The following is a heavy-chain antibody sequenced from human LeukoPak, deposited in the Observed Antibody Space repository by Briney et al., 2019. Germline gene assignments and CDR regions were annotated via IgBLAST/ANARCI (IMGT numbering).Heavy chain of an antibody. D-gene: IGHD2-2*01. CDR2: LSGSGGST. CDR3: ARGCSSTSCPFDY. CDR1: GFTFRRYG. J-gene: IGHJ4*02. V-gene: IGHV3-23*01. Sequence: PGGSLRLSCAASGFTFRRYGMSWVRQAPGKGLEWVSSLSGSGGSTYYADSVKGRFTISRDNSKNTLYLQMNSLRVEDTAVYYCARGCSSTSCPFDYWGQGTLVTVSS.